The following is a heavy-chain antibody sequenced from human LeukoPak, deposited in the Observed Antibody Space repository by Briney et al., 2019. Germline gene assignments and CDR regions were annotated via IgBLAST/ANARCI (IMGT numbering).Heavy chain of an antibody. CDR1: GYSFANYW. CDR2: IYHADSDT. J-gene: IGHJ4*02. Sequence: GESLKISCKGSGYSFANYWIGWVRQMPGKGLEWMGIIYHADSDTRYSPSFKGQVTISADKSITTAYLQWGSLKASDTAMYYCARRKGDGYNAPFDFWGQGTLVTVSS. V-gene: IGHV5-51*01. CDR3: ARRKGDGYNAPFDF. D-gene: IGHD5-24*01.